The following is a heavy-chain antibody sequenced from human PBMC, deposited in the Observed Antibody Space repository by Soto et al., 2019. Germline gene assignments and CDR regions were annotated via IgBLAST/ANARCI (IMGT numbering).Heavy chain of an antibody. CDR2: ISSSSSTI. Sequence: GGSLRLSCAASGFTFSSYSMNWVRQAPGKGLEWVSYISSSSSTIYYADSVKGRFTISRDNAKNSLYLQMNSLRAEDTAVYYCAREAPIHYYYYYMDVWGKGTTVTVSS. J-gene: IGHJ6*03. V-gene: IGHV3-48*01. CDR1: GFTFSSYS. CDR3: AREAPIHYYYYYMDV. D-gene: IGHD2-21*01.